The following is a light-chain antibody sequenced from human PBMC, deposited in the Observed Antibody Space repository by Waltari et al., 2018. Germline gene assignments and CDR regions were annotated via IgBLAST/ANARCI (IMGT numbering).Light chain of an antibody. Sequence: DIQMTQSPSSLSASVGDRVTITCRASRGITNYLVWYQQKPGKVPNLLIFAASTLQSGVPSRVSGGGYGTDFTFTISSLQPDDIGTYYCQQHHNLPYTFGQGTK. J-gene: IGKJ2*01. CDR3: QQHHNLPYT. CDR2: AAS. V-gene: IGKV1-27*01. CDR1: RGITNY.